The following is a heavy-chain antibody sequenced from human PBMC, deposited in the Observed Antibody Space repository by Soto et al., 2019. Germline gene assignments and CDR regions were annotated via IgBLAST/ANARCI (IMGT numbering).Heavy chain of an antibody. CDR3: ARASIAVAGFDY. V-gene: IGHV1-46*01. Sequence: QVQLVQSGAEVKKPGASVKVTCKASGYTFTSYYMHWVRQAPGQGLEWMGIINPSGGSTSYAQKFQGIVTMTRDTSTSTVYMELSSLRSEDTAVYYCARASIAVAGFDYWGQGTLVTVSS. CDR2: INPSGGST. CDR1: GYTFTSYY. D-gene: IGHD6-19*01. J-gene: IGHJ4*02.